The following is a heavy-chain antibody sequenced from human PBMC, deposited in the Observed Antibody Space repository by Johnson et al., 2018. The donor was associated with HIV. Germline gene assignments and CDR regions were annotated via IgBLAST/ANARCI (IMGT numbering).Heavy chain of an antibody. D-gene: IGHD6-6*01. CDR3: ARELPWSSSSFDAFDI. J-gene: IGHJ3*02. CDR2: TRNKANSYTT. CDR1: GFTFSDHY. V-gene: IGHV3-72*01. Sequence: VQLVESGGGLVQPGGSLRLSCAASGFTFSDHYMDWVRQAPGKGLEWVGRTRNKANSYTTEYAASVKGRFTISRDNAKNSLYLQMNSLRAEDTAVYYCARELPWSSSSFDAFDIWGQGTMVTVSS.